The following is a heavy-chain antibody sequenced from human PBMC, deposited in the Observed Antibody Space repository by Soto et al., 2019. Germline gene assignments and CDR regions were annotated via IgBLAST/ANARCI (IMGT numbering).Heavy chain of an antibody. D-gene: IGHD2-21*01. Sequence: PGGSLRLSCAASGFTFSSCAMIWVRQAPGEGLEWVSAIDGSGSSTYYADSVKGRFSISRDNSKDTVYLQMNIVRDEDTAVYFCVKGSASFRTYYFDSWGQGTLVTVSS. V-gene: IGHV3-23*01. CDR2: IDGSGSST. J-gene: IGHJ4*02. CDR1: GFTFSSCA. CDR3: VKGSASFRTYYFDS.